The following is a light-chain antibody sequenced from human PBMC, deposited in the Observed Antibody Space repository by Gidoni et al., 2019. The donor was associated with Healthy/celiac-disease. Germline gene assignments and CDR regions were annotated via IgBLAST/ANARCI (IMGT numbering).Light chain of an antibody. J-gene: IGLJ3*02. V-gene: IGLV3-19*01. CDR1: SLRRYY. CDR2: GKN. CDR3: NSRDSSGNHLV. Sequence: SSELTQDPAVSVALGQTVRITGQGDSLRRYYASWYQQNPGQAPVLVIYGKNNRPSGLPDRFSGSSSGNTASLTITGAQAEDEADYYCNSRDSSGNHLVFGGGTKLTVL.